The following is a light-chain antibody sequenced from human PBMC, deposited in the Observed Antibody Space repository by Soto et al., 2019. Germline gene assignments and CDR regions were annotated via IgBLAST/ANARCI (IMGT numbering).Light chain of an antibody. CDR3: QQRSDWPLT. CDR2: DAS. J-gene: IGKJ4*01. Sequence: EIVLTQSPATLSLSPGERATLSCRASQSVRSYLVWYQHKPGQAPRLLIFDASDRATGIPARFSGSGSGTNFTLTISSLEPEDFAVYYCQQRSDWPLTFGGGTKVEI. V-gene: IGKV3-11*01. CDR1: QSVRSY.